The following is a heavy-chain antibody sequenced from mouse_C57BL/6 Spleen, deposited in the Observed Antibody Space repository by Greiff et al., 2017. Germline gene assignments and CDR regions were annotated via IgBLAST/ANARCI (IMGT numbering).Heavy chain of an antibody. CDR3: ARLGYSNPYAMDY. D-gene: IGHD2-5*01. J-gene: IGHJ4*01. CDR1: GYTFTSYW. V-gene: IGHV1-55*01. CDR2: IYPGSGST. Sequence: QVQLQQPGAELVKPGASVKMSCKASGYTFTSYWITWVKQRPGQGLEWIGDIYPGSGSTNYNEKFKSKATLTVDTSSSTAYMQLSSLTSEDSAVYYCARLGYSNPYAMDYWGQGTSVTVSS.